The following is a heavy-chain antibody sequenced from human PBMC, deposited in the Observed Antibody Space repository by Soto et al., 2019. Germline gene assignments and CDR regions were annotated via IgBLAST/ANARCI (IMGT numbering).Heavy chain of an antibody. CDR1: GYTFTSYA. V-gene: IGHV1-3*01. J-gene: IGHJ6*02. CDR2: INAGNGNT. Sequence: ASVKVSCKASGYTFTSYAMHWVRQAPGQRLEWMGWINAGNGNTKYSQKFQGRVTITRDTSASTAYMELSSLRSEDTAVYYCARDRGGRAGTSDYYYYYGMDVWGQGTTVTVSS. D-gene: IGHD1-7*01. CDR3: ARDRGGRAGTSDYYYYYGMDV.